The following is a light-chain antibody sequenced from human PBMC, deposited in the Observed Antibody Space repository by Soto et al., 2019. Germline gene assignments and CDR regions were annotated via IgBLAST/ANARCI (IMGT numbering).Light chain of an antibody. Sequence: DIVMTQSPDSLAVSLGERATINCKSSQSVLYSSNNKNYLAWYQQKPGQPPKLLIYWASTRESGVPDRFSGSWSGTDFTLPISSLQAEDVAVYYCQQYYSPWTFGQGTRVEIK. CDR3: QQYYSPWT. J-gene: IGKJ1*01. CDR2: WAS. V-gene: IGKV4-1*01. CDR1: QSVLYSSNNKNY.